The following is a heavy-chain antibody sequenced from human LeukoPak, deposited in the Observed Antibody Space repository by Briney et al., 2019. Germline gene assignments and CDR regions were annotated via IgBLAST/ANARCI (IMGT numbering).Heavy chain of an antibody. CDR2: IIPIFGTA. J-gene: IGHJ6*04. CDR3: ARENGDYGYYYGMDV. Sequence: ASVKVSCKASGGTFSSYAISWVRQAAGHGLEWMGGIIPIFGTANYAQKFQGRVTITADKSTSTAYMELSSLRSEDTAVYYCARENGDYGYYYGMDVWGKGTTVTVSS. D-gene: IGHD4-17*01. CDR1: GGTFSSYA. V-gene: IGHV1-69*06.